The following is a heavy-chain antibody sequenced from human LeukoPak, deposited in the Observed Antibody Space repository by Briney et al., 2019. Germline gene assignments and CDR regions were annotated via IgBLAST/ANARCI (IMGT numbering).Heavy chain of an antibody. CDR3: ARSKQLVIIDY. Sequence: KPSETLSLTCTVSGGSISSTSYYWGWIRQPPGKGLEWIGSLYYRGSTYYNPSLKSRVTISVDTSKNQFSLKLSSVTAADTAVYYCARSKQLVIIDYWGQGTLVTVSS. D-gene: IGHD6-13*01. CDR2: LYYRGST. V-gene: IGHV4-39*07. CDR1: GGSISSTSYY. J-gene: IGHJ4*02.